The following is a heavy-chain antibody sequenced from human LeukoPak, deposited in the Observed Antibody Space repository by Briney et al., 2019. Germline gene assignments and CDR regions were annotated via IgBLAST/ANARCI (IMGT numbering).Heavy chain of an antibody. CDR1: GDSISTSNSY. CDR3: ARGSPYGGWFDP. Sequence: PSETLSLTCTVSGDSISTSNSYWGWIRQPPGKGLEWIGSIYYSGNTYYNASLKSRVTISVDTSKNQFSLKLSSVTAADTAVYYCARGSPYGGWFDPWGQGTLVTVSS. D-gene: IGHD3-10*01. V-gene: IGHV4-39*07. CDR2: IYYSGNT. J-gene: IGHJ5*02.